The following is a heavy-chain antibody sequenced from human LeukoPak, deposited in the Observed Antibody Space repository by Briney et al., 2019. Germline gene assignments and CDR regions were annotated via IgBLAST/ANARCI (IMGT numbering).Heavy chain of an antibody. V-gene: IGHV3-33*08. CDR1: GFTFSSCW. CDR3: ARDSYQDYYGRFDP. Sequence: GGSLRLSCVVSGFTFSSCWMSWVRQAPGKRLEWVAVIWDDGNNKRYANSVNGRFTISRDNSENTLYLQMNGLTAEDTAMYYCARDSYQDYYGRFDPWGQGTLVIVSS. CDR2: IWDDGNNK. J-gene: IGHJ5*02. D-gene: IGHD3-10*01.